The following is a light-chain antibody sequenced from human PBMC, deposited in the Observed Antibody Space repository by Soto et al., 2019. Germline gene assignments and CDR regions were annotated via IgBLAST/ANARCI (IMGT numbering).Light chain of an antibody. J-gene: IGKJ5*01. V-gene: IGKV3-11*01. Sequence: EIVLTQSPATLSLSPGERATLSCRASQSVSSYLAWYQQKPGQAPRLLIYDASSRATGIPARFSGSGSGTDFTLTISSLEPEDFAVYYCQLRSKWPPITFGQGTRLEI. CDR2: DAS. CDR1: QSVSSY. CDR3: QLRSKWPPIT.